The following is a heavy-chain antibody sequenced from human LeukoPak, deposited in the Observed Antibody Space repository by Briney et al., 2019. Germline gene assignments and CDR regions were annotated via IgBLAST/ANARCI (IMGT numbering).Heavy chain of an antibody. Sequence: SETLSLTCTVSGGSISSYYWSWIRQPPGKGLEWIGYIYYSGSTNYNPSLKSRVTISVDTSKNQFSLKLSSVTAADTAVYYCARQYYYDSSGSARSDAFDIWGQGTMVTVSS. CDR2: IYYSGST. V-gene: IGHV4-59*12. CDR3: ARQYYYDSSGSARSDAFDI. D-gene: IGHD3-22*01. CDR1: GGSISSYY. J-gene: IGHJ3*02.